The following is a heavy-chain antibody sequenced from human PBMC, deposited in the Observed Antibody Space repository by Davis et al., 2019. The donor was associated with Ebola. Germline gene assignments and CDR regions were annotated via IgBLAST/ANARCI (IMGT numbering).Heavy chain of an antibody. V-gene: IGHV1-58*01. Sequence: SAKVSCKASAFTFSNSAVQWVRQARGQRLEWIGWIVVDSGNSNYAQKFQERVTITRDMSTNTAYLELSSLSSEDTALYYCVADAAELEIRDHWGQGTLVTVSS. CDR1: AFTFSNSA. J-gene: IGHJ4*02. CDR2: IVVDSGNS. D-gene: IGHD1-1*01. CDR3: VADAAELEIRDH.